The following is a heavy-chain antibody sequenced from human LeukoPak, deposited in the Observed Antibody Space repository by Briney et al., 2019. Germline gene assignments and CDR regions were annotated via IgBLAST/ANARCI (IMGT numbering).Heavy chain of an antibody. J-gene: IGHJ5*02. CDR1: GYTFTGYY. D-gene: IGHD3-10*01. V-gene: IGHV1-2*02. CDR2: INPNSGGT. CDR3: AYYGSDSYSNEYTWFDP. Sequence: GASVKVSCKASGYTFTGYYMHWVRQAPGQGLEWMGWINPNSGGTNYAQKFQGRVTMTRDTSISTAYLQWSSLKVSDTAMYYCAYYGSDSYSNEYTWFDPWGQGTLVTVSS.